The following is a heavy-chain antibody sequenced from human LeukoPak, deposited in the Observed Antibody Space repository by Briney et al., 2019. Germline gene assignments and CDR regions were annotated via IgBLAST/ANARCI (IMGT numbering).Heavy chain of an antibody. D-gene: IGHD3-10*01. J-gene: IGHJ4*02. V-gene: IGHV4-59*01. Sequence: SETLSLTCTVSGGSISSYYWSWIRQPPGKGLEWIGYIYYSGSTNYNPSLKSRVTISVDTSKNQFSLKLSSVTAADAAVYYCARVGGYGSGSYYAFDYWGQGSLVTVSS. CDR1: GGSISSYY. CDR2: IYYSGST. CDR3: ARVGGYGSGSYYAFDY.